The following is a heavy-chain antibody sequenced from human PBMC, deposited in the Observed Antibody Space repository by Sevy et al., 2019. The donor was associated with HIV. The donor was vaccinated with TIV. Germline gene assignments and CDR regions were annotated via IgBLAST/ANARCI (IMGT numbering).Heavy chain of an antibody. J-gene: IGHJ6*02. V-gene: IGHV3-7*01. CDR2: IKQDGSEK. CDR1: GFTFSSYW. D-gene: IGHD3-3*01. Sequence: GGSLRLSCAASGFTFSSYWMSWVRQAPGKGLEWVANIKQDGSEKYYVDSVKGRFTTSRDNAKNSLYLQMNSLRAEDTAVYYCARVRDYDFWSGPYYGMDVWGQGTTVTVSS. CDR3: ARVRDYDFWSGPYYGMDV.